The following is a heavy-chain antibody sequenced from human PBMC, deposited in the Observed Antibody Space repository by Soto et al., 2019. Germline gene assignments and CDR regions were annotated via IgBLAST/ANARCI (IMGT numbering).Heavy chain of an antibody. CDR3: ARDRSYGGYPVHYFDY. Sequence: ASVKVSCKASGYTFTSYYMHWVRQAPGQGLEWMGIINPSGGSTSYAQKFQGRVTMTRDTSTSTVYMELSSLRSEDAAVYYCARDRSYGGYPVHYFDYWGQGTLVTVSS. CDR1: GYTFTSYY. D-gene: IGHD5-12*01. CDR2: INPSGGST. J-gene: IGHJ4*02. V-gene: IGHV1-46*01.